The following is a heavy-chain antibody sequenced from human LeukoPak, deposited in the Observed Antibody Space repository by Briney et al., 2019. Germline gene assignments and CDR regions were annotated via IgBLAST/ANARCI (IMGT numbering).Heavy chain of an antibody. Sequence: SVKVSCKASGGTFSSYTISWVRQAPGQGLEWMGRIIPIFGTANYAQKFQGRVTITTGESTSTAYMELSSLRSEDTAVYYCARDLGGCSSTSCCFYYWGQGTLVTVSS. CDR2: IIPIFGTA. V-gene: IGHV1-69*05. CDR1: GGTFSSYT. J-gene: IGHJ4*02. CDR3: ARDLGGCSSTSCCFYY. D-gene: IGHD2-2*01.